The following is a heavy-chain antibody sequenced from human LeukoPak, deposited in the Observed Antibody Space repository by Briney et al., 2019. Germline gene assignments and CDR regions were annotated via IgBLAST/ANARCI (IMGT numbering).Heavy chain of an antibody. Sequence: GGSLRLSCAASGFTFSSYSMNWVRQAPGKGLEWVSYISSSSSTIYYADSVKSRFTISRDNAKNSLYLQMNSLRAEDTAVYYCASGIRRIPTSAETDYWGQGTLVTVSS. D-gene: IGHD1-14*01. CDR1: GFTFSSYS. V-gene: IGHV3-48*01. CDR2: ISSSSSTI. J-gene: IGHJ4*02. CDR3: ASGIRRIPTSAETDY.